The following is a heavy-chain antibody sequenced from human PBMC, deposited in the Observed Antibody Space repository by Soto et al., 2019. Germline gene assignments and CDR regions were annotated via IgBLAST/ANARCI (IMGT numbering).Heavy chain of an antibody. CDR2: ISSSSSTI. D-gene: IGHD6-19*01. CDR3: ARVVLGYSSGWYFDY. V-gene: IGHV3-48*01. J-gene: IGHJ4*02. Sequence: GGSLRVSCAASGFTFSSYSMNWVRQAPGKGLEWVSYISSSSSTIYYADSVKGRFTISRDNAKNSLYLQMNSLRAEDTAVYYCARVVLGYSSGWYFDYWGQGTLVTVSS. CDR1: GFTFSSYS.